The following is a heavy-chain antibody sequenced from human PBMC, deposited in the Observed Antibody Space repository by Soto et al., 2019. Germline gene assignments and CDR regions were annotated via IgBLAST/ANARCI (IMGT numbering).Heavy chain of an antibody. CDR2: IYHSGST. V-gene: IGHV4-38-2*01. CDR1: GYSISSGYY. J-gene: IGHJ4*02. D-gene: IGHD2-21*02. CDR3: ARGEVTYELDY. Sequence: SETLSLTCAVSGYSISSGYYWGWIRQPPGKGLEWIGYIYHSGSTYYNPSLKSRVTISVASKNHFSLKLSSVTAADTAVYYCARGEVTYELDYWGQGXLVTVYS.